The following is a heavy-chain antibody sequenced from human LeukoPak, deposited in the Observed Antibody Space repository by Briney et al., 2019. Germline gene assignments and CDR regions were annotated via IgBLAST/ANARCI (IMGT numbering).Heavy chain of an antibody. CDR3: ARLLPPVVVVAATRDY. D-gene: IGHD2-15*01. J-gene: IGHJ4*02. Sequence: SGTLSLTCAVSGGSLSSSSYYWGWIRQPPGRGLEWLGSIYYSGSTYDNPSLKSRVTISVNTSKNQSSLKLSTVTAAETAVYYCARLLPPVVVVAATRDYWGQGTLVTVSS. CDR1: GGSLSSSSYY. CDR2: IYYSGST. V-gene: IGHV4-39*01.